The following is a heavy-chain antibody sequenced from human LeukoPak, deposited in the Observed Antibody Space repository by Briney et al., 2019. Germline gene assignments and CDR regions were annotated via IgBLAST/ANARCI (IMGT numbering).Heavy chain of an antibody. J-gene: IGHJ6*03. CDR2: ISGSGGST. D-gene: IGHD3-3*01. V-gene: IGHV3-23*01. CDR1: GFTFSSYA. CDR3: AKGSGFSYYYYYMDV. Sequence: GGSLRLSCAASGFTFSSYAMSWVRQAPGKGLEWVSAISGSGGSTYYADSVKGRFTISRDNSKNTLYLQMNSLRAEDTAVYYCAKGSGFSYYYYYMDVWGKGTTLTVSS.